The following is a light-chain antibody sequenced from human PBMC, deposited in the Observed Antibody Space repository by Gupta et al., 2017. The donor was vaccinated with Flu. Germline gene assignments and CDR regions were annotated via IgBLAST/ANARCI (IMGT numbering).Light chain of an antibody. V-gene: IGLV3-19*01. J-gene: IGLJ3*02. Sequence: GQQVRITCQGDSLRSYYASWYQKKPGQAPVLVIYGKNNRPSGIPDRFSGSSSGNTASLTITGAQAEDEADYYCNSRDSSGNHLVFGGGTKLTVL. CDR1: SLRSYY. CDR2: GKN. CDR3: NSRDSSGNHLV.